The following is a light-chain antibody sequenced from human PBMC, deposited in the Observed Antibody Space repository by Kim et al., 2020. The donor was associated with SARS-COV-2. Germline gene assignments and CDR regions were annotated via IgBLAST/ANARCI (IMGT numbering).Light chain of an antibody. CDR3: QQRSSWPRT. CDR2: DAS. CDR1: QSVVSY. Sequence: LYQGERATLSCRASQSVVSYLAWYQQKPGQAPRLLIYDASNRATGIPARSRGSGSGTDFTLTISSLEPEEFAVYYCQQRSSWPRTFGQGTKVDIK. J-gene: IGKJ1*01. V-gene: IGKV3-11*01.